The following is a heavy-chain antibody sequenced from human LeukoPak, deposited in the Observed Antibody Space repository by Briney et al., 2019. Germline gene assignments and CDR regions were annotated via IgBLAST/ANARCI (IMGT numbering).Heavy chain of an antibody. J-gene: IGHJ4*02. V-gene: IGHV4-31*03. CDR2: IYYSGST. Sequence: SETLSLTCTVSGGSISSGGYYWSWIRQHPGKGLEWIGYIYYSGSTYYNPSLKSRVTISVDTSKNQFSLKLSSVTAADTAVYYCASHCSGGSCLGYWGQGTLVTVSS. CDR3: ASHCSGGSCLGY. D-gene: IGHD2-15*01. CDR1: GGSISSGGYY.